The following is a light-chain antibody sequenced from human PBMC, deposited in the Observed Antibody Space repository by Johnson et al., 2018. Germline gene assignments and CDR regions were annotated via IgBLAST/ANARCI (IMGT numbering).Light chain of an antibody. CDR1: SSNIGNNY. V-gene: IGLV1-51*02. CDR2: ENN. CDR3: GTGDSSLSAGNF. J-gene: IGLJ1*01. Sequence: QSVLTQPPSVSAAPGQKVTISCSGSSSNIGNNYVSWYQQLPGTAPKLLIYENNKRPSGIPDRFSGSKSGTSATLGITGLQTGDEAEYYCGTGDSSLSAGNFFGTGTKVTVL.